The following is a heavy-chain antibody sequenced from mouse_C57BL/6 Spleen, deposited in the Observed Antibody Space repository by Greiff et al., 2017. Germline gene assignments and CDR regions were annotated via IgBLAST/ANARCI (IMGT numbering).Heavy chain of an antibody. J-gene: IGHJ2*01. CDR3: TRGRLRRYFDV. CDR1: GFNIKDDY. D-gene: IGHD2-12*01. CDR2: IDPENGDT. Sequence: EVKLQESGAELVRPGASVKLSCTASGFNIKDDYMHWVKQRPEQGLEWIGWIDPENGDTEYASKFQGKATITADTSSNTTYLQLSSLASEDTAVYYSTRGRLRRYFDVWGKCTTLTVSS. V-gene: IGHV14-4*01.